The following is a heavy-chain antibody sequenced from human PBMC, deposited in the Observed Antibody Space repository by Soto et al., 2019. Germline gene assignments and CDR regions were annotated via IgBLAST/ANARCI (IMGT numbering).Heavy chain of an antibody. CDR1: GYTFTSYG. D-gene: IGHD2-15*01. CDR3: ARSSRLGYCSGGSCYSEDY. Sequence: QVQLVQSGAEVKKPGASVKVSCKASGYTFTSYGISWVRQAPGQGLEWMGWISAYNGNTNYAQKLQGRVTMTTDTSTSTAYMELRSLRSDDTAVYYCARSSRLGYCSGGSCYSEDYWCQGTLVSVSS. J-gene: IGHJ4*02. V-gene: IGHV1-18*01. CDR2: ISAYNGNT.